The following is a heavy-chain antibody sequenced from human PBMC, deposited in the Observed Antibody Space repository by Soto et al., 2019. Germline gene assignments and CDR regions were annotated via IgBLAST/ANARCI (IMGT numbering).Heavy chain of an antibody. D-gene: IGHD2-2*01. V-gene: IGHV4-31*03. CDR2: VYYSGSS. Sequence: SETLSLTCTVSGDSISGGASFWGWIRQPPGKGLEWIANVYYSGSSYYNPSLKSRLTISVDTTKNQFSLQLKSMTAADTAVYYCAKLSCTSSTCYFPGWFDPWGQGTLVTVSS. CDR3: AKLSCTSSTCYFPGWFDP. CDR1: GDSISGGASF. J-gene: IGHJ5*02.